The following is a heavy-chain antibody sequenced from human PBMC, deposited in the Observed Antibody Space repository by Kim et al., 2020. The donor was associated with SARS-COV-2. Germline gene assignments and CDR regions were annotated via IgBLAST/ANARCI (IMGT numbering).Heavy chain of an antibody. J-gene: IGHJ6*02. CDR1: SYTFNNYG. Sequence: ASVKVSCKASSYTFNNYGINWVRQAPGQGLEWMGWISGYNDNTNYAQKFQGRVTMTADTSTTTAYMELRSLRSDDTAVYYCAREGYCSGGRCYRPTDYSYYGMDVWGQGTTVTVSS. D-gene: IGHD2-15*01. V-gene: IGHV1-18*04. CDR3: AREGYCSGGRCYRPTDYSYYGMDV. CDR2: ISGYNDNT.